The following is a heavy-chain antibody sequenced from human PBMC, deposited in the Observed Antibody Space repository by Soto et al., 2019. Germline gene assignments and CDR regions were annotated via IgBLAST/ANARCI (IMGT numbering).Heavy chain of an antibody. J-gene: IGHJ6*03. CDR3: ANHLVCSGGSCYDYYYYMEV. D-gene: IGHD2-15*01. CDR1: GGTFSSYT. Sequence: SVKVSCKASGGTFSSYTISWVRQAPGQGLEWMGRIIPILGIANYAQKFQGRVTITADKSTSTAYMELSSLRSEDTAVYYCANHLVCSGGSCYDYYYYMEVWGKGTTVSVSS. CDR2: IIPILGIA. V-gene: IGHV1-69*02.